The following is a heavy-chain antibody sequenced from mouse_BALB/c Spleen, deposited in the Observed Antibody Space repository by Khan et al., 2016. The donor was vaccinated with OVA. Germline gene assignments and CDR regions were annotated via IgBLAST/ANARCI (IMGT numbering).Heavy chain of an antibody. Sequence: QVQLKQSGPGLVAPSQSLSITCTVSGFSLTSNGVSWVRQTPGKGLEWLGVIWGDGSINYHSVLKSRLSISKDNSKSQVFLKLNRLQTDDTATYYGAKLRVFYFDYWGQGTTRTVSS. J-gene: IGHJ2*01. CDR3: AKLRVFYFDY. CDR1: GFSLTSNG. V-gene: IGHV2-3*01. CDR2: IWGDGSI.